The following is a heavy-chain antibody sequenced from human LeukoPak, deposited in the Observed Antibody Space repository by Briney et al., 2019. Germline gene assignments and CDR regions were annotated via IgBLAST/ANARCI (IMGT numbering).Heavy chain of an antibody. D-gene: IGHD1-1*01. CDR1: GYTFTGYY. CDR2: INPNSGGT. CDR3: ARENPRWLQLPD. Sequence: EASVKVSCKASGYTFTGYYIHWVRQAPGQGLEWMGWINPNSGGTNYAQKFQGRVTMTRDTSISTAYMELSRLRSDDTAVYYCARENPRWLQLPDWGQGTLVTVSS. V-gene: IGHV1-2*02. J-gene: IGHJ4*02.